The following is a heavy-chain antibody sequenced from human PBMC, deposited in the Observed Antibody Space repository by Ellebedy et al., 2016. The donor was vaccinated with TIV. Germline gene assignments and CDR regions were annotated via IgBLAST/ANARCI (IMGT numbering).Heavy chain of an antibody. J-gene: IGHJ4*02. CDR2: IYYSGST. V-gene: IGHV4-59*12. CDR1: GGSISSYY. D-gene: IGHD5-18*01. Sequence: SETLSLTCTVSGGSISSYYWSWIRQPPGKGLEWIGYIYYSGSTNYNPSLKSRVTISVDTSKNQFSLKLSSVTAADTAVYYCARGRGYSYGFFDYWGQGTLVTVSS. CDR3: ARGRGYSYGFFDY.